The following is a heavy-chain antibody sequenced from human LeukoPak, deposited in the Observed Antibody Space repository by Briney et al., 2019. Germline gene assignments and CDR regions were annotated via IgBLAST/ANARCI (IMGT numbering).Heavy chain of an antibody. CDR2: INPNSGGT. Sequence: GASVKVSCKASGYTFTGYYMHWVRQAPGQGLEWMGWINPNSGGTNYAQKFQGRVTMTRDTSISTAYMELSSLRSEDTAVYYCAREDEYYYDSSGFSFDYWGQGTLVTVSS. CDR1: GYTFTGYY. V-gene: IGHV1-2*02. D-gene: IGHD3-22*01. CDR3: AREDEYYYDSSGFSFDY. J-gene: IGHJ4*02.